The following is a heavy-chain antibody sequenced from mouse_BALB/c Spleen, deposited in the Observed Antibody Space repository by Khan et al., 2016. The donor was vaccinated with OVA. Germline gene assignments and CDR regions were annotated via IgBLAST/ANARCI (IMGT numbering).Heavy chain of an antibody. CDR1: GYSITSEYA. CDR3: VRSVYYFYAYAMDY. Sequence: EVQLQESGPGLVKPSQSLSLTCTVTGYSITSEYAWNWIRQFPGNKLEWMGYISYSGSTSYNPSLKSRISVTRDTSKNQFFLQLNSVTTEDTATYCCVRSVYYFYAYAMDYWGQGTSVTVSS. D-gene: IGHD2-2*01. CDR2: ISYSGST. J-gene: IGHJ4*01. V-gene: IGHV3-2*02.